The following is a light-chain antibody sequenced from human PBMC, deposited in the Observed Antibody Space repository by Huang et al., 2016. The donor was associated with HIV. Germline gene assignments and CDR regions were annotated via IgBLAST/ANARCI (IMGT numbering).Light chain of an antibody. CDR3: QQSNNWPPLT. J-gene: IGKJ4*01. V-gene: IGKV3-15*01. Sequence: EIVMTQSPATLSVSPGERATLSCRASQSVSSNLAWDQQKPGQAPRLLIYGASTRAAGAPARFSGSGSGTEFTLTISSLQSEDFAVYYCQQSNNWPPLTFGGGTKVEIK. CDR1: QSVSSN. CDR2: GAS.